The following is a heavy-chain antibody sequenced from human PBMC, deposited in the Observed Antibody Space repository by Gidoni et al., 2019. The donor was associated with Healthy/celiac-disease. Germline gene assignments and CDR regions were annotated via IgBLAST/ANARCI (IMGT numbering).Heavy chain of an antibody. D-gene: IGHD6-13*01. J-gene: IGHJ6*03. Sequence: EVQLVESGGGLVQPGGSLRLSCAASGFTFRSYEMNWVRQAPGKGLEWVSYISSSGSTIYYADSVKGRFTISRDNAKNSLYLQMNSLRAEDTAVYYCARVGVGSSSSYRREPYYYYYYYMDVWGKGTTVTVSS. CDR3: ARVGVGSSSSYRREPYYYYYYYMDV. CDR2: ISSSGSTI. V-gene: IGHV3-48*03. CDR1: GFTFRSYE.